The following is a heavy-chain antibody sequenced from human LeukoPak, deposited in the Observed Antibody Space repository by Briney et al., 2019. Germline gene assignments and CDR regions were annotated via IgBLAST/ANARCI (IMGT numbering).Heavy chain of an antibody. D-gene: IGHD3-10*01. CDR1: GGSISSGSYY. J-gene: IGHJ4*02. CDR3: ARDGFRFVLGY. CDR2: IYTSGST. V-gene: IGHV4-61*02. Sequence: SETLSLTCTVSGGSISSGSYYWSWIRQPAGKGLEWIGRIYTSGSTNYNPSLKSRATISVDTSKNQFSLKLSSVTAADTAVYYCARDGFRFVLGYWGQGTLVTVSS.